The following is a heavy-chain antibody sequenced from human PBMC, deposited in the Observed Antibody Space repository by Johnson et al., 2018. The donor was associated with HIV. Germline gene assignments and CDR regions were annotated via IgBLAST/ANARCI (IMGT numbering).Heavy chain of an antibody. Sequence: MQLVESGGGLVQPGRSLRLSCAASGFTFDDYAMHWVRQAPGKGLEWVSAISGSGGSTYYADSVKGRFTISRDNSKNTLYLQMNSLRAEDTAVYYCARDQGGNHNAFDIWGQGTMVTVSS. CDR2: ISGSGGST. CDR3: ARDQGGNHNAFDI. V-gene: IGHV3-23*04. J-gene: IGHJ3*02. D-gene: IGHD1-14*01. CDR1: GFTFDDYA.